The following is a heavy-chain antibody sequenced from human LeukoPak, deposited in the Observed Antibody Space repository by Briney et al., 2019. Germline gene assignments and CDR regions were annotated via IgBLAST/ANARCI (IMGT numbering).Heavy chain of an antibody. Sequence: ASVKVSCKASGYTFTGYYMHWVRQAPGQGLEWMGWINTNSGGTNYAQKFQGRVTMTRDTSISTAYMELSRLRSDDTAVYYCARDRDLGVVIMESWFDPWGQGTLVTVSS. CDR2: INTNSGGT. CDR1: GYTFTGYY. J-gene: IGHJ5*02. CDR3: ARDRDLGVVIMESWFDP. D-gene: IGHD3-3*01. V-gene: IGHV1-2*02.